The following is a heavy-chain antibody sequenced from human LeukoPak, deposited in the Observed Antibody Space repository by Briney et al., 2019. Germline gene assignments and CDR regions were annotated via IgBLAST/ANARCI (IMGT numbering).Heavy chain of an antibody. CDR1: GFTFSSYG. J-gene: IGHJ6*03. D-gene: IGHD3-10*01. CDR3: ARDRGYPSYMDV. V-gene: IGHV3-33*05. CDR2: ISYDGSNK. Sequence: GGSLRLSCAASGFTFSSYGMHWVRQAPGKGLEWVAVISYDGSNKYYADSVNGRFTVSRDNAKNSLYLQINSLRAEDTAVYHCARDRGYPSYMDVWGKGTTVTVSS.